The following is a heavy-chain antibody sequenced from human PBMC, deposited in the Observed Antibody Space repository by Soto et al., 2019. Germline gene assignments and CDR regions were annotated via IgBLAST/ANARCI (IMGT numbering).Heavy chain of an antibody. V-gene: IGHV3-9*01. D-gene: IGHD4-4*01. Sequence: EVQLIESGGGWVQPGTSLRVSCAASGFTFHEYAMHWVRQAPGKGLEWVSGISSDGDTIAYADSVQGRFTVFRDNAKNSLYLQMNSLSAEDTAVYYCVRQAKLTTVTASVGYYYGLDVWGQGTTVTVSS. CDR3: VRQAKLTTVTASVGYYYGLDV. J-gene: IGHJ6*02. CDR2: ISSDGDTI. CDR1: GFTFHEYA.